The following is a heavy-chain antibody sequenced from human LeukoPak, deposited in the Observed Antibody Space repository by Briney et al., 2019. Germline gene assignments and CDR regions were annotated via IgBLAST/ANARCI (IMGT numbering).Heavy chain of an antibody. J-gene: IGHJ4*02. CDR1: GFTFSSYA. CDR3: AKDYRGYYDSSAWDY. V-gene: IGHV3-33*06. CDR2: IWYDGSNK. D-gene: IGHD3-22*01. Sequence: GRSLRLSCAASGFTFSSYAMHCVRQAPGKGLEWVAFIWYDGSNKDYTDSVKRRFTISRDNAKNRLHLQMNSLRAEDTAAYYCAKDYRGYYDSSAWDYWGQGTQVTVSS.